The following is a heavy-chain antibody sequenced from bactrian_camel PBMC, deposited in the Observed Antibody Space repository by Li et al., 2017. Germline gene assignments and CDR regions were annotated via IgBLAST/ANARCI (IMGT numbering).Heavy chain of an antibody. J-gene: IGHJ4*01. CDR1: STHTYSSSC. Sequence: HVQLVESGGGSVQTGGSLRLTCAASSTHTYSSSCIGWFRQSPGKEREGVASIEIYGRTTYADSVMGRFTISKDNAKGTLYLQMNSLKPEDTAMYFCAADFLPCQLRASEYKYWGQGTQVTVS. V-gene: IGHV3S53*01. CDR3: AADFLPCQLRASEYKY. CDR2: IEIYGRT.